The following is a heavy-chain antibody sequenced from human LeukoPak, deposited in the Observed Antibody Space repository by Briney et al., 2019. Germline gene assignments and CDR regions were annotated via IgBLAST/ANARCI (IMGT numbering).Heavy chain of an antibody. Sequence: ASVKVSCKASGYTFTSYGISWVRQATGQGLEWMGWMNPNSGNTGYAQKFQGRVTMTRNTSISTAYMELSSLRSEDTAVYYCARPIYTRVQVGFDPWGQGTLVTVSS. D-gene: IGHD3-10*01. CDR2: MNPNSGNT. V-gene: IGHV1-8*02. CDR3: ARPIYTRVQVGFDP. CDR1: GYTFTSYG. J-gene: IGHJ5*02.